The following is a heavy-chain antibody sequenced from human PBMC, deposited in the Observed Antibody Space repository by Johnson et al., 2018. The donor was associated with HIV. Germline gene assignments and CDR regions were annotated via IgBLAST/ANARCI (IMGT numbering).Heavy chain of an antibody. CDR2: ISYDGANK. D-gene: IGHD5-18*01. V-gene: IGHV3-30*14. Sequence: QVQLVESGGVVVQPGGSLRLSCAATGFTFSVCPMHWVRQAPGRGLEWVLLISYDGANKFNADSVKGRFTISRDNSKNTLYLQMNSLRAEDTAVYYCARDTAMVHDAFDIWGQGTMVTVSS. J-gene: IGHJ3*02. CDR1: GFTFSVCP. CDR3: ARDTAMVHDAFDI.